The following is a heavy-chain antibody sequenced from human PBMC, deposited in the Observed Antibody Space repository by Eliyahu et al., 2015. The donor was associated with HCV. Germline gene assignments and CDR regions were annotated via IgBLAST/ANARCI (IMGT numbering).Heavy chain of an antibody. V-gene: IGHV3-48*03. CDR2: INTSXSTI. J-gene: IGHJ4*02. Sequence: EVQLVESGGXLVQPGVSLXLSCAASGXXFSRFEMNWVRXAPGKGLEWVSYINTSXSTIYYGDSVKGRFTISRDNARNSLYLQMNSLRAEDTAVYYCARGTTLMNWGQGTLVTVSS. D-gene: IGHD4-17*01. CDR1: GXXFSRFE. CDR3: ARGTTLMN.